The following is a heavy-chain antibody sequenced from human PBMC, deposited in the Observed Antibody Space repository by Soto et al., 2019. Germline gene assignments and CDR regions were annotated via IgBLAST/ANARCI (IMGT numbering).Heavy chain of an antibody. CDR3: ARDGAAAGFNFDY. J-gene: IGHJ4*02. CDR2: INAGNGNT. V-gene: IGHV1-3*01. CDR1: GHTFTSYA. D-gene: IGHD6-13*01. Sequence: GASVKVSCKASGHTFTSYAMHWVRQAPGQRLEWMGWINAGNGNTKYSQKFQGRVTITRDTSASTAYMELSSLRSEDTAVYYCARDGAAAGFNFDYWGQGTLVTVSS.